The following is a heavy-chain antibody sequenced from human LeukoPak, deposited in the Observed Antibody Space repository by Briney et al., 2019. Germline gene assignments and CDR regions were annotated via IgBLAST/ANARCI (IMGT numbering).Heavy chain of an antibody. D-gene: IGHD6-13*01. J-gene: IGHJ3*02. Sequence: ASVKVSCKVSGYTLTELTMHWVRQAPGKGLEWMGGFDPEDGETIYAQKFQGRVTMTEDTSTDTAYMELSSLRSEDTAVYYCATKPPYPYIAAASMVAFDIWGQGTMVTVSS. CDR1: GYTLTELT. V-gene: IGHV1-24*01. CDR2: FDPEDGET. CDR3: ATKPPYPYIAAASMVAFDI.